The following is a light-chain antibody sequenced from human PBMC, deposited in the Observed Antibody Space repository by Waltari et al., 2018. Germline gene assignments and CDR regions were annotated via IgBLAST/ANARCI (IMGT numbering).Light chain of an antibody. Sequence: QSVLTQPPSMSGAPGQRVPIPCPGSRSTLRAGHDLPWYQVVPGTAPKLLTYGNNNRPAGVPDRFSGSKSDTSASLAIGGLQAEDEADYYCQSFDIRLSGGVVFGGGTKVTVL. CDR3: QSFDIRLSGGVV. CDR2: GNN. V-gene: IGLV1-40*01. J-gene: IGLJ3*02. CDR1: RSTLRAGHD.